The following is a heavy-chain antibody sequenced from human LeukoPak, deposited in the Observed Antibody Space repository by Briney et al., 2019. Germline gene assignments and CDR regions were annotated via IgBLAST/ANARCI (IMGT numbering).Heavy chain of an antibody. Sequence: SETLSLTCTVPGGSISSYYWSWIRQPPGKGLEWIGYIYYSGYTNYNPSLKSRVTISVDTSKNQFSLKLSSVTAADTAVYYCARTTMVRGTYYMDVWGKGTTVTISS. CDR3: ARTTMVRGTYYMDV. CDR1: GGSISSYY. D-gene: IGHD3-10*01. CDR2: IYYSGYT. J-gene: IGHJ6*03. V-gene: IGHV4-59*01.